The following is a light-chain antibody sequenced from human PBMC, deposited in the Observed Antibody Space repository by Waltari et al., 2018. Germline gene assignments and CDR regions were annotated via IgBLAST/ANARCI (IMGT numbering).Light chain of an antibody. CDR3: LLYMGSGIWV. CDR2: KTN. J-gene: IGLJ3*02. V-gene: IGLV8-61*01. CDR1: SGFISCTSY. Sequence: QTVVPQEPSLSVSPGGTVTLTCAFSSGFISCTSYSSWYQHTPGQAPRTLVYKTNSRSSGGPDRFSGSVLGNKAALPITGAQADDESDYYCLLYMGSGIWVFGGGTKLTVL.